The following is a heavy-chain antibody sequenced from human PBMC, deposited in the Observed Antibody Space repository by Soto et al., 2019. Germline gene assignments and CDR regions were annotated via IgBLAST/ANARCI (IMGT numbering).Heavy chain of an antibody. J-gene: IGHJ1*01. V-gene: IGHV3-21*06. CDR1: GFTFSSYS. Sequence: PGGSPRLSCAASGFTFSSYSMPWVRQAPGKGLEWVSSISSSSSYIDYADSLRGRFTVSRDNARNSLYLQIDSLGVEDTAVYYCATPYYFNHWGPGTLVTVSS. CDR3: ATPYYFNH. D-gene: IGHD3-16*01. CDR2: ISSSSSYI.